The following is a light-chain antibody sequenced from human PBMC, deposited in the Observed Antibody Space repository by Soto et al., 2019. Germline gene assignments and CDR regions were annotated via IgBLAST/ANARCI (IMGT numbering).Light chain of an antibody. CDR1: SSDVGGYIY. Sequence: QSALTQPRSVSGSPGQSVTISCTGTSSDVGGYIYVSWYQQHPGKAPKLMIYDVSKRPSGVPDRFSGSKSGNTASLTISGLQAEDEADYYCNSYTTSNTRQIVFGTGTKVTVL. CDR2: DVS. CDR3: NSYTTSNTRQIV. V-gene: IGLV2-11*01. J-gene: IGLJ1*01.